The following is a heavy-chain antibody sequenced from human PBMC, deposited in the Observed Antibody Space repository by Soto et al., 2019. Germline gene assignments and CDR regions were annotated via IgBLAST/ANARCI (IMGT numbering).Heavy chain of an antibody. V-gene: IGHV3-30*18. CDR1: GFTFSSYG. CDR3: AKTSGGWYCSGGSCFSFDY. CDR2: ISYDGSNK. J-gene: IGHJ4*02. Sequence: PGGSLRLSCAASGFTFSSYGMHWVRQAPGKGLEWVAVISYDGSNKYYADSVKGRFTISRDNSKNTLYLQMNNLRAEDTAVYYCAKTSGGWYCSGGSCFSFDYWGQGTLVTVSS. D-gene: IGHD2-15*01.